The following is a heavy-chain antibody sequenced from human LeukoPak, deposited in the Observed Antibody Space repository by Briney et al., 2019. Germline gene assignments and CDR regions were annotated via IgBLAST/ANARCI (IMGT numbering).Heavy chain of an antibody. J-gene: IGHJ3*02. D-gene: IGHD3-22*01. CDR2: IYSGGSK. Sequence: GSLRLSCAASGFTFDDYAMYWVRQAPGKGLEWVSVIYSGGSKYYADSVKGRFTTSRDNSKNTVYLQMNSLRAEDTAVYYCAKDYYDSSYIPQGAFDIWGQGTMVTVSS. V-gene: IGHV3-23*03. CDR3: AKDYYDSSYIPQGAFDI. CDR1: GFTFDDYA.